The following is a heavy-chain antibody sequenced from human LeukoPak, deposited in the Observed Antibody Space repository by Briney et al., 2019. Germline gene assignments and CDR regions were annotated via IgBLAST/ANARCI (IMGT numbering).Heavy chain of an antibody. Sequence: PGRSLSLSRSLSLLTFTSYDTNWVRPAPGEGLWRVLDISSIGSTATYAHSLRGRFTNSRDSAKNSLYLRMNSLTAEAPAVFYCERDPTAIELWPYHTAVWGKKTTVSIPS. J-gene: IGHJ6*03. CDR1: LLTFTSYD. V-gene: IGHV3-48*03. CDR3: ERDPTAIELWPYHTAV. D-gene: IGHD2-21*01. CDR2: ISSIGSTA.